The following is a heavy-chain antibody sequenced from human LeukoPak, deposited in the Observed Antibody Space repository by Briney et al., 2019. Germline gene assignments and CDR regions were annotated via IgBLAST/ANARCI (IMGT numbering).Heavy chain of an antibody. Sequence: ASVKLSCKPSGYTFTTYAIQWVRQAPGQRLEWMGWINGGDGNTKFSQKFQGRVTITRDTSASSSYMELSSLRSEDTAVYYCARSYIVVVPAVYFDYWGQGTLVTVSS. V-gene: IGHV1-3*01. D-gene: IGHD2-2*01. CDR1: GYTFTTYA. CDR3: ARSYIVVVPAVYFDY. J-gene: IGHJ4*02. CDR2: INGGDGNT.